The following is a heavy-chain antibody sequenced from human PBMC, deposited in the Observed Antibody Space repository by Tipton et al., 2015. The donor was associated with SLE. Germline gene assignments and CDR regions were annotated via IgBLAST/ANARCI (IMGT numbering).Heavy chain of an antibody. CDR2: IYYSGST. CDR3: ARDTYSSSWYRGLDY. V-gene: IGHV4-39*07. J-gene: IGHJ4*02. D-gene: IGHD6-13*01. Sequence: LRLSCTVSGGSISSSSYYWGWIRQPPGKGLEWIGSIYYSGSTYYNPSLKSRVTISVDTSKNQFSLKLSSVTAADTAVYYCARDTYSSSWYRGLDYWGQGTLVTVSS. CDR1: GGSISSSSYY.